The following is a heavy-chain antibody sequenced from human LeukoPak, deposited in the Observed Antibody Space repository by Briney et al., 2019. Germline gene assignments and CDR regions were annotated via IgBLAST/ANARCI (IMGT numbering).Heavy chain of an antibody. V-gene: IGHV3-23*01. J-gene: IGHJ4*02. CDR1: GFTFSSYA. Sequence: GGSLRLSCAASGFTFSSYAMSWVRQAPGKGLEWVSAISGSGGSTYYADSVKGRFTISRDNSKNTLYLQMNSLRAEDTAVYYCAKDRGLRFLEWLSVGDYWGQGTLVTVSS. CDR2: ISGSGGST. CDR3: AKDRGLRFLEWLSVGDY. D-gene: IGHD3-3*01.